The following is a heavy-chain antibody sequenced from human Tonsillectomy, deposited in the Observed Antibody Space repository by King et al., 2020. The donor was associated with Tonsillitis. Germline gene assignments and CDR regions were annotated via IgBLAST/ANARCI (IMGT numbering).Heavy chain of an antibody. J-gene: IGHJ4*02. V-gene: IGHV3-7*02. CDR3: TKNGGE. Sequence: VQLVESGGGLVQPGGSLRLTCAGSGLTFCNYWISWGRQAPGKGVEWVGKIHRDGSAKYYVDSGKGRFTISRDNAKNSLYLRMNSLRGEDTAVYYCTKNGGEWGQGTLVTVSS. D-gene: IGHD2-21*01. CDR1: GLTFCNYW. CDR2: IHRDGSAK.